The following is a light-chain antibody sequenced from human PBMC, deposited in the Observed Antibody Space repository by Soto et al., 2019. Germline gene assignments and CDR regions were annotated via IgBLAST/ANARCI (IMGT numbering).Light chain of an antibody. J-gene: IGKJ1*01. CDR2: AAS. V-gene: IGKV1-5*01. CDR1: QTISSW. CDR3: QQYYSYPRT. Sequence: DIQMTQSPSTLSGSVGDRVTITCRASQTISSWLAWYQQKPGKAPKLLIYAASTLQSGVPSRFSGSGSGTDFPLTIRCLQSEDFATYYCQQYYSYPRTFGQGTKVDIK.